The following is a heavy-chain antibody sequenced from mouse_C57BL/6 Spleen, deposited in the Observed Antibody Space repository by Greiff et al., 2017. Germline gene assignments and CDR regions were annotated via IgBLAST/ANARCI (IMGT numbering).Heavy chain of an antibody. Sequence: VQLVESGPGLVQPSQSLSITCTVSGFSLTSYGVHWVRQPPGKGLEWLGVIWSGGSTDYNAAFISRLSISKDNSKSQVFFKMNSLQADDTAIYYCAKTPSTTVVATDWYFDVWGTGTTVTVSA. V-gene: IGHV2-4*01. CDR2: IWSGGST. D-gene: IGHD1-1*01. CDR1: GFSLTSYG. J-gene: IGHJ1*03. CDR3: AKTPSTTVVATDWYFDV.